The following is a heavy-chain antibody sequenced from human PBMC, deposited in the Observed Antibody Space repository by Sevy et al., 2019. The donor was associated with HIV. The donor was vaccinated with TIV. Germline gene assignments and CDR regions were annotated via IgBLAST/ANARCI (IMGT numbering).Heavy chain of an antibody. V-gene: IGHV3-30-3*01. D-gene: IGHD2-8*01. J-gene: IGHJ4*02. Sequence: GGSLRLSCAASGFTFSNYAMSWVRQTPGKGLEWVAVISYDGSNKYYADSVKGRFTISRDNSKNTLYLQMNSLRAEDTAVYYCARVMAANDYWGQGTLVTVSS. CDR1: GFTFSNYA. CDR2: ISYDGSNK. CDR3: ARVMAANDY.